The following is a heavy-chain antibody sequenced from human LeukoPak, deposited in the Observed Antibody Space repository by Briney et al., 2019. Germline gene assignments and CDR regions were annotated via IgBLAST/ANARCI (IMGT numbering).Heavy chain of an antibody. D-gene: IGHD3-22*01. J-gene: IGHJ6*03. CDR2: IIPIFGTA. CDR1: GGTFSSYA. Sequence: SVKVSCKASGGTFSSYAISWVRQAPGQGLEWMGGIIPIFGTANSAQKFQGRVTITADESTSTAYMELSSLRSEDTAVYYCARQYYYDSSGYSLWYYYYYMDVWGKGTTVTVSS. V-gene: IGHV1-69*01. CDR3: ARQYYYDSSGYSLWYYYYYMDV.